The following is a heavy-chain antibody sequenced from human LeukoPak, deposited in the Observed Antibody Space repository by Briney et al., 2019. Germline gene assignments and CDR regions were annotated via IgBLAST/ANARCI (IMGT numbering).Heavy chain of an antibody. D-gene: IGHD1-26*01. CDR1: GFTVSSNY. V-gene: IGHV3-66*01. CDR2: IYSGDST. J-gene: IGHJ4*02. CDR3: ARAIPTWVPYYFDY. Sequence: GGSLRLSCAASGFTVSSNYMSWVRQAPGKGLEWVSVIYSGDSTYYADSVKGRFTISRDNSKNTLYLQMNSLRAEDTAVYYCARAIPTWVPYYFDYWGQGTLVTVSS.